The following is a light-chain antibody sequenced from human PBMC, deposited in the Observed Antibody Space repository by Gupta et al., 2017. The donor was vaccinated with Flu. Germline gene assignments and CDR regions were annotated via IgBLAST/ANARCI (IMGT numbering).Light chain of an antibody. CDR1: RNIVTY. V-gene: IGKV1-39*01. Sequence: MPQSPSSLSPSVGDKVAITCRASRNIVTYLTWFQQRPGKAPRLLIYAASSLQPGVPSRFSGSGSGTEFTLTICSLQSDDFATYFCQYSYRTPLNFGPGTKLDV. CDR2: AAS. J-gene: IGKJ3*01. CDR3: QYSYRTPLN.